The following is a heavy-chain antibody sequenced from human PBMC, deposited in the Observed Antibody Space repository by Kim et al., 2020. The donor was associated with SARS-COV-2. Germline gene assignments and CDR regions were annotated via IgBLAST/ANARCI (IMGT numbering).Heavy chain of an antibody. J-gene: IGHJ4*02. CDR2: IYYSGST. V-gene: IGHV4-39*01. Sequence: SETLSLTCTVSGGSISSSNYYWGWIRQPPGKGLEWIGSIYYSGSTYYNPSLKSRITISVDTSKNQFALKLSSVTAADTAVFYCERRTKRYSYGYFDYWGQGTLHTVSS. CDR1: GGSISSSNYY. CDR3: ERRTKRYSYGYFDY. D-gene: IGHD5-18*01.